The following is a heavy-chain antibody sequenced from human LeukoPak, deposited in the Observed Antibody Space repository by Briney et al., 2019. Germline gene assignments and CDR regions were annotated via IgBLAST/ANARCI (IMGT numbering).Heavy chain of an antibody. V-gene: IGHV4-34*01. CDR2: ITHNGGT. J-gene: IGHJ6*03. CDR1: GGSFRGYF. CDR3: ARGNSGSHWGDHYFYMDV. D-gene: IGHD1-26*01. Sequence: SETLSLTCAVYGGSFRGYFWCWVRQTPGKGLEWLGEITHNGGTNYMPSLSGRVSVFQDVSKNQFSLKLSSVTAADTGVYYCARGNSGSHWGDHYFYMDVWGKGTTVIVSS.